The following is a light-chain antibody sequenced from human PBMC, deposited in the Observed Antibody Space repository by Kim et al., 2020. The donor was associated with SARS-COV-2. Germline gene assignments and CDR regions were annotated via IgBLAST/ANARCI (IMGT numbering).Light chain of an antibody. CDR2: QDS. V-gene: IGLV3-1*01. CDR3: QAWDSSTAYV. Sequence: SYELTQPPSVSVSPGQTASITCSGDKLGDKYACWYQQKSGQSPVLVIYQDSKRPSGIPERFSGSNSGNTATLTISGTQAMDEADYYCQAWDSSTAYVFGT. CDR1: KLGDKY. J-gene: IGLJ1*01.